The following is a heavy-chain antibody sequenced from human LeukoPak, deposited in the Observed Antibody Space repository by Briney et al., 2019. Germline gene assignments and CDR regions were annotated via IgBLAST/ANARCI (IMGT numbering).Heavy chain of an antibody. Sequence: SVKVSCKASGGTFSSYAISWVRQAPGQGLEWMGRIIPILGIANYAQKFQGRVTITADRSTSTAYMELSSLRSEDTAVYYCARVAMVRGVSLYYFDYWGQGTLVTVSS. CDR3: ARVAMVRGVSLYYFDY. CDR1: GGTFSSYA. V-gene: IGHV1-69*04. CDR2: IIPILGIA. J-gene: IGHJ4*02. D-gene: IGHD3-10*01.